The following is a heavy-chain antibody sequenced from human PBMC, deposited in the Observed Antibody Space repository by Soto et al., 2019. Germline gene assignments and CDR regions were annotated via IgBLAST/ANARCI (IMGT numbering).Heavy chain of an antibody. CDR3: AREMATITSYYYYGMEV. V-gene: IGHV1-3*01. J-gene: IGHJ6*02. D-gene: IGHD5-12*01. CDR1: GYTFTSYA. CDR2: INAGNGNT. Sequence: QVQLVQSGAEVKKPGASVKVSCKASGYTFTSYAMHWVRQAPGQRLEWMGWINAGNGNTKYSQKFQGRVTITRDTSASTDYMELSSLRSEATAVYYCAREMATITSYYYYGMEVWGQGTTVTVS.